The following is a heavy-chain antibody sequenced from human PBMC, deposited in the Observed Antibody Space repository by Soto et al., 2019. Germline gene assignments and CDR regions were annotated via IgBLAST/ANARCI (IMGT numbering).Heavy chain of an antibody. D-gene: IGHD2-2*01. CDR2: IYYSGNT. Sequence: SETLSLTCTVSGGSISSSSYYWGWIRQPPGKGLEWIGSIYYSGNTYYNPSLKSRVTISVDRSKNQFSLKLSSVTAADTAVYYCARVPTPWGQGTLVTVSS. V-gene: IGHV4-39*07. J-gene: IGHJ5*02. CDR3: ARVPTP. CDR1: GGSISSSSYY.